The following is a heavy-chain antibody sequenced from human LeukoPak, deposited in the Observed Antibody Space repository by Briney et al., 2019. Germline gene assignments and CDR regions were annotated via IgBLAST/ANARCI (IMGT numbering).Heavy chain of an antibody. Sequence: GGSLRLSCAASGFTFSTYSMNCVRQAPGKGLEWVSSISSSSSYIYYADSVKGRFTISRDNSKNTLYLQMNSLRAEDTAVYYCAKDTFGGYNIVFDYWGQGTLVTVSS. J-gene: IGHJ4*02. CDR2: ISSSSSYI. CDR1: GFTFSTYS. CDR3: AKDTFGGYNIVFDY. V-gene: IGHV3-21*04. D-gene: IGHD5-24*01.